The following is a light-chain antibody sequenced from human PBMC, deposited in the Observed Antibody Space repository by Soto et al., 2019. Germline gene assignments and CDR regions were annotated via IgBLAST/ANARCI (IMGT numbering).Light chain of an antibody. Sequence: EIVMTQSPATLSVSPGERATLSCRASQSVSSNLAWYQQKPGQAPRLLIYGASTRATGIPARFNGSGSGTEFTLTLSSLQSEAFAVYYCQQYNNWPFMYTFGQGTKLEI. CDR1: QSVSSN. CDR2: GAS. V-gene: IGKV3-15*01. J-gene: IGKJ2*01. CDR3: QQYNNWPFMYT.